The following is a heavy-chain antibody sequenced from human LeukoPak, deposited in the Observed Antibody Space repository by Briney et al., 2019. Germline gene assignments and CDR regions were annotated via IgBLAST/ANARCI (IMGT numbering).Heavy chain of an antibody. V-gene: IGHV1-2*02. CDR2: INPNSGGT. Sequence: ASVKVSCKASGYTFTGYYMHWVRQAPGQGLEWMGWINPNSGGTNYAQKFQGRVTMTRDTSISTAYMELSRLRSDDTAVYYYARDRRPIAARSANWFDPWGQGTLVTVSS. CDR3: ARDRRPIAARSANWFDP. CDR1: GYTFTGYY. D-gene: IGHD6-6*01. J-gene: IGHJ5*02.